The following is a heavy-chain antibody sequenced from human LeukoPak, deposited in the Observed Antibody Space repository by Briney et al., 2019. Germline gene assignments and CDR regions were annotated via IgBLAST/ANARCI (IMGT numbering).Heavy chain of an antibody. J-gene: IGHJ4*02. D-gene: IGHD3-22*01. CDR2: ISGSGGST. CDR3: AKAAGYYSDRNGYPNYYFDY. CDR1: GFTFSNYA. Sequence: GGSLRLSCAASGFTFSNYAMSWVRQAPGKGLEWVSGISGSGGSTFYADSVKGRYTISRDNSKNTLYLQMNSLRAEDTAVYYCAKAAGYYSDRNGYPNYYFDYWGQGTLVTVFS. V-gene: IGHV3-23*01.